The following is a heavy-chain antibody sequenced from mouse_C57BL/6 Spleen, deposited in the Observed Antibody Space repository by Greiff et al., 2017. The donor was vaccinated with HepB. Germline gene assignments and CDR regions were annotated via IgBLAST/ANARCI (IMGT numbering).Heavy chain of an antibody. V-gene: IGHV1-50*01. CDR1: GSTFTSYW. CDR3: ARSRYYGSSRAWFAY. J-gene: IGHJ3*01. Sequence: QVQLQQPGAELVKPGASVKLSCKASGSTFTSYWMQWVKQRPGQGLEWIGAIDPSDSYTNYNQKFKGTATLTVDTSSSTAYMQLSILTSEDSAVYYCARSRYYGSSRAWFAYWGQGTLVTVSA. D-gene: IGHD1-1*01. CDR2: IDPSDSYT.